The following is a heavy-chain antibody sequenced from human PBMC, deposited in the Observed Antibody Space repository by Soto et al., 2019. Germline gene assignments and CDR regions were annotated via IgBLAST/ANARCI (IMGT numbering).Heavy chain of an antibody. CDR2: INAGNGNT. D-gene: IGHD6-19*01. CDR3: ARAVAVAADFDY. J-gene: IGHJ4*02. CDR1: GYIFTSYV. Sequence: ASVKVSCKASGYIFTSYVMHWVRQAPGQRLEWMGWINAGNGNTKYSQKFQGRVTITRDTSASTAYMELSSLRSEDTAVYYCARAVAVAADFDYWGQGTLVTVSS. V-gene: IGHV1-3*01.